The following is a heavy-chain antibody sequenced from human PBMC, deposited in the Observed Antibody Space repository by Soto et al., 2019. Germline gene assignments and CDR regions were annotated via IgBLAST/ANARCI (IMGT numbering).Heavy chain of an antibody. V-gene: IGHV5-51*01. CDR1: GYSFTRYW. J-gene: IGHJ4*02. D-gene: IGHD4-17*01. CDR2: IRRGDTDT. Sequence: GATLKISCKGSGYSFTRYWIGWLRKMPGKGLEWMRIIRRGDTDTRYSPTFQGEVTSSVDRSSSTAYLRVNSLKAPDTAMYYSARNDYGGNPVDYWGPGTLGTVS. CDR3: ARNDYGGNPVDY.